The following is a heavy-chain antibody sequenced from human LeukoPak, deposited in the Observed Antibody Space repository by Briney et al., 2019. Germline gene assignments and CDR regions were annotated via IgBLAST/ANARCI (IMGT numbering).Heavy chain of an antibody. Sequence: SETLSLTCTVSGGSISSYYWSWIRQPPGKGLEWIGYLYHSGSTNYNPSLKSRVTISTDTSKKQISLKLTSVTAADTAVYYCARGLWFGEGYFDYWGQGTLVTVSS. CDR1: GGSISSYY. CDR3: ARGLWFGEGYFDY. D-gene: IGHD3-10*01. V-gene: IGHV4-59*01. CDR2: LYHSGST. J-gene: IGHJ4*02.